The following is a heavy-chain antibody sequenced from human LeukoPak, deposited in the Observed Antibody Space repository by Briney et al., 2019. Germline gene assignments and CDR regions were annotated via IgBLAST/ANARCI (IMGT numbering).Heavy chain of an antibody. CDR1: GGTFSSYA. CDR2: IIPTLEVA. V-gene: IGHV1-69*04. D-gene: IGHD1-14*01. CDR3: ARVISGTWLWF. Sequence: ASVRVSCKASGGTFSSYAITWVRQAPGLGLEWMGRIIPTLEVANYAQKFQGRVTITADKSTSTAYMELSSLRPEDTAVYYCARVISGTWLWFWGQGTLVTVSS. J-gene: IGHJ4*02.